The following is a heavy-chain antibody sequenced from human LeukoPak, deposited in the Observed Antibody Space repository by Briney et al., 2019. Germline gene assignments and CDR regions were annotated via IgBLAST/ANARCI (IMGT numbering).Heavy chain of an antibody. CDR3: ARDGLRYFDWLYPPPDY. J-gene: IGHJ4*02. CDR2: IIPIFGTA. Sequence: ASVKVSCKASGGTFSSYAISWVRQAPGQGLEWMGGIIPIFGTANYAQKFQGRVTMTRDTSTSTVYMELSRLRSEDTAVYYCARDGLRYFDWLYPPPDYWGQGTLVTVSS. CDR1: GGTFSSYA. D-gene: IGHD3-9*01. V-gene: IGHV1-69*05.